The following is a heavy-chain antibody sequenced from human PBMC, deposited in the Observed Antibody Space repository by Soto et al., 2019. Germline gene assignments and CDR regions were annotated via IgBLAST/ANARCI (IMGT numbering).Heavy chain of an antibody. D-gene: IGHD6-19*01. CDR3: AKAQEASGNVNSYFDS. CDR1: GFNFASYA. CDR2: MTGSDGTT. Sequence: GSRSLSCAASGFNFASYAMSWVRQAPGRGLEWVSVMTGSDGTTYYADSVRGRFTISRDNSMNTVYLHMHSLRAEDTAVYYCAKAQEASGNVNSYFDSWGQGTLVTVSS. J-gene: IGHJ4*02. V-gene: IGHV3-23*01.